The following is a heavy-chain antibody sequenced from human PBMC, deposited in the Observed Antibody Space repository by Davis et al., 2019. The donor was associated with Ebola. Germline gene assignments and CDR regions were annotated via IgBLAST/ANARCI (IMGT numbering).Heavy chain of an antibody. Sequence: ASVKVSCKASGYTFTSYGISWVRQAPGQGLEWMGWISAYNGNTNYAQKLQGRVTMTTDTSTSTAYMELSSLRSEDTAVYYCARTSNPWNHIDYWGQGTLVTVSS. CDR3: ARTSNPWNHIDY. J-gene: IGHJ4*02. V-gene: IGHV1-18*01. CDR1: GYTFTSYG. CDR2: ISAYNGNT. D-gene: IGHD1-1*01.